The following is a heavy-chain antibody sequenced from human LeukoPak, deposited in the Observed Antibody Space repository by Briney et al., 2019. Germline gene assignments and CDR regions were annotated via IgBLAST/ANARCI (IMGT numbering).Heavy chain of an antibody. CDR3: ARESNDKFSSAFDY. CDR2: IKQDGSEK. J-gene: IGHJ4*02. CDR1: GFTFSDYW. Sequence: PGGSLRLSCAASGFTFSDYWMSWVRQAPGKGLEWVANIKQDGSEKYYVDSVKGRFTISRDNAKNSLYLQMNSLRAEDTAVYYCARESNDKFSSAFDYWGQGTLVTVSS. D-gene: IGHD6-19*01. V-gene: IGHV3-7*01.